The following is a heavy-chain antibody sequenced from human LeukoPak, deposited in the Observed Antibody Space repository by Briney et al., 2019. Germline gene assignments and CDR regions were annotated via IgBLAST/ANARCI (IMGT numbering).Heavy chain of an antibody. CDR1: GYTFSRYY. Sequence: ASVKVSCKASGYTFSRYYMHWVRQAPGQGLEWMGIINPSGGSTSYAQKFQGRVTMTRDTSTRIVYMELSSLRSEDTAVYYCARWGASGLALIYYYGMDAWGQGTTVTVSS. J-gene: IGHJ6*02. D-gene: IGHD3/OR15-3a*01. CDR2: INPSGGST. V-gene: IGHV1-46*01. CDR3: ARWGASGLALIYYYGMDA.